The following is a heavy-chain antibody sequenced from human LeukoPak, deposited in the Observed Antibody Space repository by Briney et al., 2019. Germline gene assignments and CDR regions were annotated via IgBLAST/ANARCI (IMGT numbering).Heavy chain of an antibody. J-gene: IGHJ6*03. CDR2: MNPNSGNT. CDR3: ARLRFTIFGVVRYYMDV. D-gene: IGHD3-3*01. Sequence: GASVKVSCKASGYTFTSYDINWVRQATGQGLEWMGWMNPNSGNTGYAQKFQGRVTITRNTSISTAYMELSSLRAEDTALYYCARLRFTIFGVVRYYMDVWGKGTTVTVSS. V-gene: IGHV1-8*03. CDR1: GYTFTSYD.